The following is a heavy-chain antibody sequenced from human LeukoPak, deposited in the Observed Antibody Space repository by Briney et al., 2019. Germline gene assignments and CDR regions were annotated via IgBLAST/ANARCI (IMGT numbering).Heavy chain of an antibody. Sequence: SETLSLTCTVSGGSISSYYWSWIRQPPGKGLEWIGEINHSGSTNYNPSLKSRVTISVDTSKNQFSLKLSSVTAADTAVYYCARGLSWGSYRLYYFDYWGQGTLVTVSS. CDR1: GGSISSYY. V-gene: IGHV4-34*01. CDR2: INHSGST. D-gene: IGHD3-16*02. J-gene: IGHJ4*02. CDR3: ARGLSWGSYRLYYFDY.